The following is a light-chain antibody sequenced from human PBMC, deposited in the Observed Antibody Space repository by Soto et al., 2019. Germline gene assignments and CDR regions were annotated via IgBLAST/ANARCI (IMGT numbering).Light chain of an antibody. CDR1: QTISSW. Sequence: RVTLSVSALSGTVGDRVTITCRASQTISSWLAWYQQKPGKAPKLLIYKASTLKSGVPSRFSGSGSGTEFTLTISSLQPDDFATYYCQHSKSYSDPSAQGTKADI. J-gene: IGKJ1*01. CDR2: KAS. V-gene: IGKV1-5*03. CDR3: QHSKSYSDP.